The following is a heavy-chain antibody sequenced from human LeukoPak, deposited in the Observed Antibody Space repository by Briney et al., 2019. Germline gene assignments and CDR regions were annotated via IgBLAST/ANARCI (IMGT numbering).Heavy chain of an antibody. V-gene: IGHV3-23*01. CDR1: GFTFSTYA. D-gene: IGHD3-22*01. Sequence: GGSLRLSCAASGFTFSTYAMSWVRQAPGKGLEWVSALSNSGGSGGTTYFADSVKGRFSISRDNSKSTLYLQLSSLTAEDTAVYYCAKAMSTDHYDSKGFYRVDFDSWGQGTLVTASS. CDR3: AKAMSTDHYDSKGFYRVDFDS. CDR2: LSNSGGSGGTT. J-gene: IGHJ4*02.